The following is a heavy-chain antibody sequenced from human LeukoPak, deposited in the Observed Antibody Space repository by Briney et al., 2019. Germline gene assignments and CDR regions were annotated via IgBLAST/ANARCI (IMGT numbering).Heavy chain of an antibody. CDR1: GFTFSSYS. CDR2: ISSSSSYI. V-gene: IGHV3-21*01. J-gene: IGHJ4*02. Sequence: GGSLRLSCAASGFTFSSYSMNWVRQAPGKGLEWVSSISSSSSYIYYADSVKGRFTVSRDNAKNSLYLQMNSLRAEDTAVYYCARRAGAYSHPYDYWGQGTLVTVSS. CDR3: ARRAGAYSHPYDY. D-gene: IGHD4/OR15-4a*01.